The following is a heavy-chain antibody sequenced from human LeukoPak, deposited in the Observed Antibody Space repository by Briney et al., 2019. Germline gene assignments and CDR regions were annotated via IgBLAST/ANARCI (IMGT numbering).Heavy chain of an antibody. CDR2: ISAYNGNT. J-gene: IGHJ4*02. D-gene: IGHD3-22*01. Sequence: GASVKVSCKASGYTFTSYGISWERQAPGQGLEWMGWISAYNGNTNYAQKLQGRVTMTTDTSTSTAYMELRSLRSDDTAVYYCARDSLPDSSGYYYDFDYWGQGTLVTVSS. V-gene: IGHV1-18*01. CDR1: GYTFTSYG. CDR3: ARDSLPDSSGYYYDFDY.